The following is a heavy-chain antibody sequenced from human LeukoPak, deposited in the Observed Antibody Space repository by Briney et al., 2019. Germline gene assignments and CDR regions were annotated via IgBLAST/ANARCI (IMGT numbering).Heavy chain of an antibody. Sequence: PSETLSLTCTVAGGSISSGSYYWSWLRQPAGKGLEWTGRIYTSGSTNYNPSLKSRVTISVDTSKNQFSLKLSSVTAADTAVYYCARSIMVPYLDYWGQGTLVTVSS. V-gene: IGHV4-61*02. D-gene: IGHD2-2*01. CDR3: ARSIMVPYLDY. J-gene: IGHJ4*02. CDR2: IYTSGST. CDR1: GGSISSGSYY.